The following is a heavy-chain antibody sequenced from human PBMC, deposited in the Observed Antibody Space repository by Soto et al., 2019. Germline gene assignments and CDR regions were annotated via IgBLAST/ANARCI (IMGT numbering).Heavy chain of an antibody. CDR3: ARVRVVDGSADY. Sequence: SDTLSLTCAVSGYSISSGYYWGWIRQPPGKGLGWIGSIYHSGSTYYNPSLKSRVTISVDTSKNQFSLKLSSVTAADTAVYYCARVRVVDGSADYWGQGTLVTVAS. D-gene: IGHD3-10*01. V-gene: IGHV4-38-2*01. CDR2: IYHSGST. J-gene: IGHJ4*02. CDR1: GYSISSGYY.